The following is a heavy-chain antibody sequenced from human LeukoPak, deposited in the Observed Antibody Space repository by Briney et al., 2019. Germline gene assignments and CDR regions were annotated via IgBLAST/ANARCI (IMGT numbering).Heavy chain of an antibody. D-gene: IGHD3-10*01. Sequence: ASVKVSCKASGYTFTSYDINWVRQATGQGLEWMGWMNPNSGNTGYAQKFQGRVTITADKSTSTAYMELSSLRSEDTAVYYCARNFRGVSHYMDVWGKGTTVTVSS. CDR2: MNPNSGNT. CDR1: GYTFTSYD. V-gene: IGHV1-8*03. J-gene: IGHJ6*03. CDR3: ARNFRGVSHYMDV.